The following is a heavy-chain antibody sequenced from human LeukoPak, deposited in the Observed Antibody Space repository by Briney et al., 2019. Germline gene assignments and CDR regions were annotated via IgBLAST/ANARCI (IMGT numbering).Heavy chain of an antibody. CDR2: INSDGSIT. CDR3: AKLYCGGDCYYNLDY. D-gene: IGHD2-21*02. CDR1: GFTFTAYW. V-gene: IGHV3-74*01. J-gene: IGHJ4*02. Sequence: GGSLRLSCAASGFTFTAYWMHWVRQAPGKGLVWVSHINSDGSITSYADSVKGRFTISRDNAKNTLYLQMNSLRAEDTAVYYCAKLYCGGDCYYNLDYWGQGALVTVSS.